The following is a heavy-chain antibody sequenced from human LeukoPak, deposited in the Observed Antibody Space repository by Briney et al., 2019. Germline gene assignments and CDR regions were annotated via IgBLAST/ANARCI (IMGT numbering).Heavy chain of an antibody. D-gene: IGHD2-15*01. CDR3: ARFVVAKGLYYFDY. Sequence: SETLSLTCTVSGGSISSYYWSWIRQPPGKGLEWIGYIYYSGSTNYNPSLKSRVTISVDTSKNQFSLKLSSVAAADTAVYYCARFVVAKGLYYFDYWGQGTLVTVSS. J-gene: IGHJ4*02. V-gene: IGHV4-59*01. CDR1: GGSISSYY. CDR2: IYYSGST.